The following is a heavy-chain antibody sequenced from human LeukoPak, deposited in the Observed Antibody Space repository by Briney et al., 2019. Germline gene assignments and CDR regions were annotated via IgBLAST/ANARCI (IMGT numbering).Heavy chain of an antibody. D-gene: IGHD3-16*02. CDR1: GFTFSSYE. V-gene: IGHV3-48*03. CDR2: ISSSGSTI. CDR3: ARDSIVNFDY. J-gene: IGHJ4*02. Sequence: PGGPLRLSCAASGFTFSSYEMNWVRQAPGKGLEWVSYISSSGSTIYYADSVKGRFTISRDNAKNSLYLQMNSLRAEDTAVYYCARDSIVNFDYWGQGTLVTVSS.